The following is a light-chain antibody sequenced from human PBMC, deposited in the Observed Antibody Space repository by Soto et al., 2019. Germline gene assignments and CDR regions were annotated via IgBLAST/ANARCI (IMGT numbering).Light chain of an antibody. J-gene: IGKJ4*01. CDR1: QSVSSSY. V-gene: IGKV3D-20*02. CDR3: QQHSNWPLT. Sequence: EIVLTQSPGTLSLSPGERATLSCRASQSVSSSYLAWYQQKPGQAPRLLIFDASNRATGTPARFSGSGSGTDFTLTISSLEPEDFAVYYCQQHSNWPLTFGGGTKVDIK. CDR2: DAS.